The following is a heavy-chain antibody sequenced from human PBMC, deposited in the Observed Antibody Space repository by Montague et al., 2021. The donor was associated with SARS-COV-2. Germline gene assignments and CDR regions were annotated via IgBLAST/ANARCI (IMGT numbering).Heavy chain of an antibody. D-gene: IGHD6-13*01. CDR1: GFTFSSYA. CDR3: AKDRQLVVDDAFDI. J-gene: IGHJ3*02. Sequence: SLRLSCAASGFTFSSYAMSWVRQAPGKGLEWVSTISISDGNTYYADSVKGRFTISRDKSKNTLYLQMNSLRAEDTAVYYCAKDRQLVVDDAFDIWGQGTMVTVSS. V-gene: IGHV3-23*01. CDR2: ISISDGNT.